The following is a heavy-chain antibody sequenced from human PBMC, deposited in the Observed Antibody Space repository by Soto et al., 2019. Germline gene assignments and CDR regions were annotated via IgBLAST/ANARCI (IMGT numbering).Heavy chain of an antibody. V-gene: IGHV3-23*01. CDR3: AKDLLSIPGMTTVTTWANY. Sequence: GGSLRLSCAASGFTFSSYAMSWVRQAPGKGLEWVSAISGSGGSTYYADSVKGRFTISRDNSKNTLYLQMNSLRAEDTAVYYCAKDLLSIPGMTTVTTWANYWGQGTLVTVSS. J-gene: IGHJ4*02. D-gene: IGHD4-17*01. CDR2: ISGSGGST. CDR1: GFTFSSYA.